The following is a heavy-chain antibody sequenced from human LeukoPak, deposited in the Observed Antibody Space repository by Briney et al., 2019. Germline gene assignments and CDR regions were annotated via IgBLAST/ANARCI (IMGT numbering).Heavy chain of an antibody. Sequence: PSETLSLTCAVYGGSFSGYYWGWIRQPPGRGLEWIGNIFYSGSTYYSPSLRSRVTISLDTSRNQFSLKLNSVTAADTAVYYCAKSNGYGLVDIWGQGTMVTVSS. D-gene: IGHD3-10*01. CDR1: GGSFSGYY. J-gene: IGHJ3*02. CDR2: IFYSGST. CDR3: AKSNGYGLVDI. V-gene: IGHV4-34*12.